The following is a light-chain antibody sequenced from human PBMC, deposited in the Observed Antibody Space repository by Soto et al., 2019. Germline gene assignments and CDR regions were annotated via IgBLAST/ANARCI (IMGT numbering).Light chain of an antibody. J-gene: IGLJ2*01. CDR2: EVN. CDR1: NSDVGAYNY. Sequence: QSALTQPPSASGSPGQTVTIPCTGTNSDVGAYNYVSWYQQYPRKVPKLIIYEVNKRPSGVPDRISGSKSGNTASLTVSGLQAEDEADYYCSSFAGAPVIFGGGTQLTVL. CDR3: SSFAGAPVI. V-gene: IGLV2-8*01.